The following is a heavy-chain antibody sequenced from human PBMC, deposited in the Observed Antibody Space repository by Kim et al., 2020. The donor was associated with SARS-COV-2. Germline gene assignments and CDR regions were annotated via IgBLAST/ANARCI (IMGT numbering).Heavy chain of an antibody. V-gene: IGHV4-31*03. CDR2: IYYSGST. CDR1: GGSISSGGYY. D-gene: IGHD3-3*01. Sequence: SETLSLTCTVSGGSISSGGYYWSWIRQHPGKGLEWIGYIYYSGSTYYNPSLKSRVTISVDTSKNQFSLKLSSVTAADTAVYYCARVPLWSGYFRDWGQGTLVTVSS. CDR3: ARVPLWSGYFRD. J-gene: IGHJ4*02.